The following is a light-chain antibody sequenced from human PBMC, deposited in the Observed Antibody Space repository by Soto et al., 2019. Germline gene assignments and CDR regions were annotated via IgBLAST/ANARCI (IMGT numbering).Light chain of an antibody. Sequence: DIVMTQSPVTLSVSPGDRATLSCRANQSVGHNLAWFQQKPGQAPRLLIYGASAGATGIPDRFSGSGFGTEFTLTISSLQSEDLAVYYCQQYNNWPRTFGQGTKVEMK. CDR3: QQYNNWPRT. J-gene: IGKJ1*01. CDR2: GAS. CDR1: QSVGHN. V-gene: IGKV3-15*01.